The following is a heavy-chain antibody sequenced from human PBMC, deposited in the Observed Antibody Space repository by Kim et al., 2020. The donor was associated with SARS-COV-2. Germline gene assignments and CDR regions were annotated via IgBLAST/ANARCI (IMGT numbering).Heavy chain of an antibody. CDR2: INPSGGST. D-gene: IGHD3-10*01. CDR3: ARGYSMVRGPFDY. J-gene: IGHJ4*02. V-gene: IGHV1-46*04. CDR1: GYTLSSYY. Sequence: ASVKVSCKASGYTLSSYYMHWVRQVPGQGLEWMGIINPSGGSTTYAQKLQGRVTMTRDTSTSTVYMELSSLRSEDTAVYYCARGYSMVRGPFDYWGQGTLVIVSS.